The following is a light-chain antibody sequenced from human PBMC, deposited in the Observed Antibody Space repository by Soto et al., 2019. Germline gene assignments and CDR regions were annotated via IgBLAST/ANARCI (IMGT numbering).Light chain of an antibody. Sequence: VLTHPPSASGSPGQSVAISCTGTSSDVGGYDYVSWYQQHPGKAPKLMIYEVTKRPSGVPDRFSGSKSGNTASLTVSGLQAEDEADYYCCSYAGNHDYVFGTGTKVTVL. CDR2: EVT. CDR3: CSYAGNHDYV. J-gene: IGLJ1*01. CDR1: SSDVGGYDY. V-gene: IGLV2-8*01.